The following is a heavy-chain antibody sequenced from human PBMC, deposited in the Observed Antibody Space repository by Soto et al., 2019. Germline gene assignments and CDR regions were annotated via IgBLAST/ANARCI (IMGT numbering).Heavy chain of an antibody. CDR3: ARVGTEDYDFAGRGMDV. CDR1: GFTLSRYA. Sequence: QVQLVESGGGVVQPGRSLRLSCVASGFTLSRYAMHWVRQAPGKGLEWVAVISYDGTNKYYADSVKGRFTFSSDNSKNTLYLQMTCLKPEDSSAFFCARVGTEDYDFAGRGMDVWGQWTTVTVSS. V-gene: IGHV3-30-3*01. CDR2: ISYDGTNK. J-gene: IGHJ6*02. D-gene: IGHD3-3*01.